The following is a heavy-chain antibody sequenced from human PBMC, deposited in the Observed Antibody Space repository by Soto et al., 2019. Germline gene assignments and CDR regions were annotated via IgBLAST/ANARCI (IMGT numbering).Heavy chain of an antibody. CDR1: GFTFSNAW. D-gene: IGHD2-21*01. J-gene: IGHJ3*02. Sequence: EVQLVESGGGLVKPGGSLRLSCAASGFTFSNAWMSWVRQAPGKGLEWVGRITSKTDGGTTDYAAPVKGRFTISRDDSKNTLYLQMNSLKTEDTAVYYCTTEQAWARFAFDIWGQGTMVTVSS. V-gene: IGHV3-15*01. CDR3: TTEQAWARFAFDI. CDR2: ITSKTDGGTT.